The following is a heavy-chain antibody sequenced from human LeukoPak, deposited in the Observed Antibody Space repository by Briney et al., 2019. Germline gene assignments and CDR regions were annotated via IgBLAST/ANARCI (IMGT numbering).Heavy chain of an antibody. D-gene: IGHD3-22*01. J-gene: IGHJ6*03. Sequence: PGGSLRLSCAASGFTFSSYGMHWVRQAPGKGLEWVAFIRYDGSNKYYADSVKGRFTISRDNSKNTLYLQMNSLRAEDTAVYYCARDLWYDSSGYFLYYYYYMDVWGKGTTVTVSS. CDR1: GFTFSSYG. CDR3: ARDLWYDSSGYFLYYYYYMDV. CDR2: IRYDGSNK. V-gene: IGHV3-30*02.